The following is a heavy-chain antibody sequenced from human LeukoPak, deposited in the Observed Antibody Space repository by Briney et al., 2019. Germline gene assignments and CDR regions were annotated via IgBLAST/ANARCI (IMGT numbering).Heavy chain of an antibody. D-gene: IGHD2-2*01. CDR3: ARTLRYCSSTSCYALPYYYYYYGMDV. V-gene: IGHV3-48*01. CDR1: GFIFSSYS. J-gene: IGHJ6*02. CDR2: ISSSSSTI. Sequence: PGGSLRLSCAASGFIFSSYSMNWVRQTSGKGLEWVSYISSSSSTIYYADSVKGRFTISRDNAKNSLYLQMNSLRAEDTAVYYCARTLRYCSSTSCYALPYYYYYYGMDVWGQGTTVTVSS.